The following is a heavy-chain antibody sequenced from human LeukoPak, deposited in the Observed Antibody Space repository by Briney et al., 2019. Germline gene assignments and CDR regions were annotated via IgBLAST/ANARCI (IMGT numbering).Heavy chain of an antibody. Sequence: GGSLRLSCAASGFTFSTYAMHWVRQAPGKGLEWVAVISYDGSSKYYADSVKGRFTISRDNSKNTLYLQMNSLRAEDTAVYYCARVGYSSSWSPSDYWGQGALVTVSS. CDR2: ISYDGSSK. V-gene: IGHV3-30*04. CDR3: ARVGYSSSWSPSDY. CDR1: GFTFSTYA. J-gene: IGHJ4*02. D-gene: IGHD6-13*01.